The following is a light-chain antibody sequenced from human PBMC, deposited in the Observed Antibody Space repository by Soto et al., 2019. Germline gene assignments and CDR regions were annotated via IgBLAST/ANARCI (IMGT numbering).Light chain of an antibody. J-gene: IGKJ1*01. Sequence: EIVLTQSPGTPSLAPGERATLSWSASQSVSSKYFTWYQHKSGQAPKLLIYGASSRATGIPDRFSGSGSGTDFTLSISRLEPEDFAVYYCQHYDASQWTFGQGTKVDIK. CDR1: QSVSSKY. V-gene: IGKV3-20*01. CDR3: QHYDASQWT. CDR2: GAS.